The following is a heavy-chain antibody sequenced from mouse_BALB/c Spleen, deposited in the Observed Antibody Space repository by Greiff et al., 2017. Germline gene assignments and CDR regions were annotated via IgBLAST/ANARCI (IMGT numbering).Heavy chain of an antibody. V-gene: IGHV1-63*02. J-gene: IGHJ4*01. CDR3: ARKGNYGNFGY. Sequence: VQLQQSGPELVKPGASVKMSCKASGYTFTNYWLGWVKQRPGHGLEWIGDIYPGGGYTNYNEKFKGKATLTADTSSSTAYMQLSSLTSEDSAVYFCARKGNYGNFGYWGQGTSVTVSS. D-gene: IGHD2-1*01. CDR2: IYPGGGYT. CDR1: GYTFTNYW.